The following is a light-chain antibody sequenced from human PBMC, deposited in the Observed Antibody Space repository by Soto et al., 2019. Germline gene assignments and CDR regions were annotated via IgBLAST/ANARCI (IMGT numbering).Light chain of an antibody. V-gene: IGKV2-28*01. CDR3: MQAIQAPRT. CDR1: QSLLHSNGNIY. Sequence: DIVLTQSPLSLPVTPGEPASISCRSSQSLLHSNGNIYLDWYLQKPGQSPQLLIYLGSIRASGVPDRFSGSGSGTYFTLKITSGEAEDVGVYYCMQAIQAPRTFGLGTKVELK. J-gene: IGKJ1*01. CDR2: LGS.